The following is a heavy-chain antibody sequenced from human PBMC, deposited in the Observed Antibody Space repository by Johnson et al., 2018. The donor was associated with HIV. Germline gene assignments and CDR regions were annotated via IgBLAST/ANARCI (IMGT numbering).Heavy chain of an antibody. CDR3: VRGSLTDDSFAD. CDR2: ISFDGTNK. V-gene: IGHV3-30-3*01. D-gene: IGHD2-8*01. Sequence: QLQLVESGGGLVQPGRSLGLSCTASGFTFSRNAMHWVRQAPGKGLEWVAVISFDGTNKHYGDSVRGRFTVSRDNSKNTLSLQMNSLTTEDTAIYYCVRGSLTDDSFADWGQGTMVLVSS. CDR1: GFTFSRNA. J-gene: IGHJ3*01.